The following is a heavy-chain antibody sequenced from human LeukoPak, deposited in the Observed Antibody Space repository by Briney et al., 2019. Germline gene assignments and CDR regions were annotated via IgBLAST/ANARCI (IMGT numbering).Heavy chain of an antibody. Sequence: GGSLRLPCAASGFTFSTYAMHWVRQAPGKGLEWVAVISYDGSNKYYADSVKGRFTISRDNSKNTLYLQMNSLRAEDTAVYYCAKARTEYSSFSVWFDPWGQGTLVTVSS. CDR2: ISYDGSNK. J-gene: IGHJ5*02. CDR1: GFTFSTYA. CDR3: AKARTEYSSFSVWFDP. D-gene: IGHD6-6*01. V-gene: IGHV3-30*04.